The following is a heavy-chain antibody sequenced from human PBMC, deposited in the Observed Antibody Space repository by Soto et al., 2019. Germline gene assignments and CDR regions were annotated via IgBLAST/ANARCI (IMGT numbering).Heavy chain of an antibody. J-gene: IGHJ6*02. CDR3: GRVDRYYGMDV. CDR2: IWYDGRSK. Sequence: QVQLVESGGGVVQPGRSLRLSCAASGFTFSNYGLHWVHQAPGKGLEWVADIWYDGRSKNYVDSVKGRFTISRDNSKNTLYREMNSLRAEDSAVYYCGRVDRYYGMDVWGQGTTVTVSS. V-gene: IGHV3-33*01. CDR1: GFTFSNYG.